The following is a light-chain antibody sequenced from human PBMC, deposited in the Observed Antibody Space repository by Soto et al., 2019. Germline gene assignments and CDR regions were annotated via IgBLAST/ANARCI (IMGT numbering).Light chain of an antibody. V-gene: IGKV3-20*01. J-gene: IGKJ1*01. Sequence: EIVLTQSPGTLSLSPGERATLSCRASQSIASYSLAWYQQKPGQAPRLLICGASSRATGIPDTFSGSGSGTDFTLTISRLEPEDFAVYYCHYGNSLPWTFGQGTKVEVK. CDR3: HYGNSLPWT. CDR2: GAS. CDR1: QSIASYS.